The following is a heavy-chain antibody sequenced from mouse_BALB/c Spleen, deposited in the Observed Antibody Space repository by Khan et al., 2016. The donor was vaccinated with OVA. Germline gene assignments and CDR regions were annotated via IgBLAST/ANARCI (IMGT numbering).Heavy chain of an antibody. D-gene: IGHD3-3*01. V-gene: IGHV2-6-4*01. CDR3: VRNRDGGSYWYFDV. CDR1: GFSLSRYS. Sequence: QVQLQQSGPGLVAPSQSLSITCIVSGFSLSRYSVHWVRQPPGKGLEWLGMIWAGGSTDYNSALKSRLSISKDNSKSQVFLQMNSLQTDDTAMYYGVRNRDGGSYWYFDVWGAGTTVTVSS. J-gene: IGHJ1*01. CDR2: IWAGGST.